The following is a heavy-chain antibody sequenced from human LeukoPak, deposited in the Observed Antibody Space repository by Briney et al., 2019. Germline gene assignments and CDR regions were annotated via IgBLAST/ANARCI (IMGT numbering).Heavy chain of an antibody. D-gene: IGHD3-9*01. Sequence: SETLSLTCTVSGGSISSYYWSWIRQPPGKGLEWIGYIYYSGSTNYNPSLKSRVTISVDTSKSQFSLKLSSVTAADTAVYYCARHSARYFDWVDAFDIWGQGTMVTVSS. V-gene: IGHV4-59*08. CDR3: ARHSARYFDWVDAFDI. CDR2: IYYSGST. CDR1: GGSISSYY. J-gene: IGHJ3*02.